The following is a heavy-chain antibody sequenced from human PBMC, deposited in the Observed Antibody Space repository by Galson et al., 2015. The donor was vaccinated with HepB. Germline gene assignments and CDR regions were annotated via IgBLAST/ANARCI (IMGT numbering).Heavy chain of an antibody. J-gene: IGHJ6*02. CDR2: ISYDGSNK. CDR3: ARDCSGGSCSPYNPDYYYYYGMDV. Sequence: SLRLSCAASGFTFSSYGMHWVRQAPGKGLEWVAGISYDGSNKYYADSVKGRFTISRDNSKNTLYLQMNSLRAEDTAVYYCARDCSGGSCSPYNPDYYYYYGMDVWGQGTTVTVSS. D-gene: IGHD2-15*01. CDR1: GFTFSSYG. V-gene: IGHV3-30*03.